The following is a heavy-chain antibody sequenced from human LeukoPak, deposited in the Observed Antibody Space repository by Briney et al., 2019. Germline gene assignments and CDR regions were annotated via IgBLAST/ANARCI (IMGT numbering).Heavy chain of an antibody. D-gene: IGHD3-16*01. J-gene: IGHJ3*02. CDR3: ARVGVGGQYAFDI. CDR2: IIPIFGTA. V-gene: IGHV1-69*13. CDR1: GGTFSSYA. Sequence: SVKVSCKASGGTFSSYAISWVRQAPGRGLEWMGGIIPIFGTANYAQKFQGRVTITADESTSTAYMELSSLRSEDTAVYYCARVGVGGQYAFDIWGQGTMVTVSP.